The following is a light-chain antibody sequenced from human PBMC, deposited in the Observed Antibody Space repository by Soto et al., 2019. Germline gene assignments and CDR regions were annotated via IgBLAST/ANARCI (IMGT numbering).Light chain of an antibody. J-gene: IGKJ1*01. Sequence: EIVMTQSPATLSVSPGERAALSCRASQSIQSDLAWYQQKPGQSPGLLIHGATTRTPGFPARFSGSGSGTDFTLTITSLQSEDFAVYYCQQYNSWPWTFGQGTKVDIK. V-gene: IGKV3-15*01. CDR3: QQYNSWPWT. CDR2: GAT. CDR1: QSIQSD.